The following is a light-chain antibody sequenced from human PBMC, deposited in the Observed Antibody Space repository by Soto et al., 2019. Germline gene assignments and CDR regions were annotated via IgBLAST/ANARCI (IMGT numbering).Light chain of an antibody. CDR1: QSVNIW. V-gene: IGKV1-5*01. CDR2: DAS. J-gene: IGKJ1*01. CDR3: QRLNTYSRT. Sequence: DVQMTQSPSTLSASVGDRVTITCRASQSVNIWLAWYQQKPGKAPRLLIYDASTLEGGVPSRFSGSGSGTEFTLTISSLQSEDFATYYCQRLNTYSRTFGPGTKVE.